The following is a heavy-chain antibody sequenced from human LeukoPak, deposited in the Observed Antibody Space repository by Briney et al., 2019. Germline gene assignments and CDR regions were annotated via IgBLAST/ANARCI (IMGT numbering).Heavy chain of an antibody. Sequence: GGSLRLSCAASGFTFSSYWMRWVRQAPGKGLVWVSLINNDESTTTYADSVKGRFTISRDNTKNTLYLQMNSLRAEDTAVYYCARDTIAAPGDIDYWGQGTLVTVSS. CDR3: ARDTIAAPGDIDY. V-gene: IGHV3-74*01. CDR2: INNDESTT. D-gene: IGHD6-13*01. J-gene: IGHJ4*02. CDR1: GFTFSSYW.